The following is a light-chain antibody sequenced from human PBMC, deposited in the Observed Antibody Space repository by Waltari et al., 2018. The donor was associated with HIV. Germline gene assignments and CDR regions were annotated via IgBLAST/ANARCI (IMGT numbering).Light chain of an antibody. CDR2: EVN. J-gene: IGLJ1*01. V-gene: IGLV2-14*01. CDR3: SSFTGSNTYV. Sequence: QSALTQPASGSGSLGKSITTSFIGTTTDVAAVNSLSWYQKRPGKVPKLLIYEVNSRPPGIDTRFSVSKSVNTASLTISGLQVEDEADYYCSSFTGSNTYVFGSGTKVTVL. CDR1: TTDVAAVNS.